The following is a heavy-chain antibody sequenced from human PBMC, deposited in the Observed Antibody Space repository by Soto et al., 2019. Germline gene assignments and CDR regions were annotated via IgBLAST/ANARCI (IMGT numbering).Heavy chain of an antibody. V-gene: IGHV1-18*01. D-gene: IGHD2-15*01. J-gene: IGHJ4*02. CDR3: AKDLLSPVVAVVYFDY. CDR2: ISGYNGNT. Sequence: ASVKVSCKASGYTFTRFGISWVRQAPGQGLEWLGCISGYNGNTKYAEKVQGRVTMTADSSTNTLYLQMNSLRAEDTAVYYCAKDLLSPVVAVVYFDYWGQGTLVTVSS. CDR1: GYTFTRFG.